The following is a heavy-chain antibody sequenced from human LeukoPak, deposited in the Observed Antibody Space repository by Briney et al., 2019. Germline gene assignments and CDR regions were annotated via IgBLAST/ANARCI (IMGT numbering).Heavy chain of an antibody. CDR2: INPNSGGT. Sequence: GASVKVSCKASGYTFTGYYMHWVRQAPGQGLEWMGWINPNSGGTNYAQKFQGRVIMTRDTSISTAYMELSRLRSDDTAVYYCARTRERFRRISYFDYWGQGTLVAVSS. D-gene: IGHD2/OR15-2a*01. CDR1: GYTFTGYY. V-gene: IGHV1-2*02. CDR3: ARTRERFRRISYFDY. J-gene: IGHJ4*02.